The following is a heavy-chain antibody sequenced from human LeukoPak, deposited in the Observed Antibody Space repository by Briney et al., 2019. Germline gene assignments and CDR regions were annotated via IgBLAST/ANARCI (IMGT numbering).Heavy chain of an antibody. Sequence: PSETLSLTCTVSGGSISSYYWSWIRQPAGQGLEWIGRIYTSGSTNYNPSLKSRVTMSVDMSTNQFSLKLSSVTAADTAMYYCARAGDSSGYEYYFDYWGQGTLVTVSS. CDR2: IYTSGST. J-gene: IGHJ4*02. CDR3: ARAGDSSGYEYYFDY. D-gene: IGHD3-22*01. V-gene: IGHV4-4*07. CDR1: GGSISSYY.